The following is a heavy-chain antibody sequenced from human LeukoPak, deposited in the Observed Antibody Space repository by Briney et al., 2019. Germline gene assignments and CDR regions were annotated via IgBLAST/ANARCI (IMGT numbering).Heavy chain of an antibody. CDR1: GFTVSSNY. D-gene: IGHD3-16*02. CDR3: ARGTAGYHSSYFDY. Sequence: PGGSLRLSCAASGFTVSSNYMSWVRQAPGKGLEWVSVIYSGGSTYYADSVKGRFTISRDNSKNTLYLQMNSLRAEDTAVYYCARGTAGYHSSYFDYWGQGTLVTVSS. J-gene: IGHJ4*02. V-gene: IGHV3-53*01. CDR2: IYSGGST.